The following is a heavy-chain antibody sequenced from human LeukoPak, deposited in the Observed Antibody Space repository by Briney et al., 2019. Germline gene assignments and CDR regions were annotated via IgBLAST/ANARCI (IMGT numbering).Heavy chain of an antibody. V-gene: IGHV4-59*01. CDR2: IYYSGST. D-gene: IGHD6-19*01. CDR3: ARAYRSAWTDPFDY. J-gene: IGHJ4*02. Sequence: SETLSLTCTVSGGSISTYYWSWIRQPPGKGLEWIGYIYYSGSTNYNPSLKSRVTLSVDTSKNQFSLELSSVTAADTAVYYCARAYRSAWTDPFDYWGQGSLVTVSS. CDR1: GGSISTYY.